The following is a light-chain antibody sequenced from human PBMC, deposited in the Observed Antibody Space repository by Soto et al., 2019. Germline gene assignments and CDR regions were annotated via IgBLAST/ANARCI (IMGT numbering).Light chain of an antibody. Sequence: EIVMMQSPATLSVSPGERATLSCRASQSVSGDLAWYQQKPGRAPRLLIYGASSRATGIPARFSGSGSGTEFTLTISSLQSEDFAVYYCQQYNNWPPRTFGGGTKVDIK. V-gene: IGKV3-15*01. CDR2: GAS. CDR3: QQYNNWPPRT. CDR1: QSVSGD. J-gene: IGKJ4*01.